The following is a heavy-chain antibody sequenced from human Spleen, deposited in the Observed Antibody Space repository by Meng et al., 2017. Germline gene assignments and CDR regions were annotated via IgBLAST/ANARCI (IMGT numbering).Heavy chain of an antibody. CDR2: ISGSGGST. CDR3: ARGQTGYSSGWTDAFDI. Sequence: GGSLRLSCAASGFTFTHYAMSWVRQAPGKGLEWVSTISGSGGSTYHADSVKGRFTISRDNSKNSLYLQMNSLRAEDTAVYYCARGQTGYSSGWTDAFDIWGQGTMVTVSS. D-gene: IGHD6-19*01. V-gene: IGHV3-23*01. CDR1: GFTFTHYA. J-gene: IGHJ3*02.